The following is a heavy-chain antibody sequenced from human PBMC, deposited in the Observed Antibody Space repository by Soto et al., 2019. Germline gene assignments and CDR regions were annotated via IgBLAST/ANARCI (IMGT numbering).Heavy chain of an antibody. V-gene: IGHV3-21*01. Sequence: GGSLRLSCAASGFTFSRYSMNWFRQAPGKGLEWVSSISSTTNYIYYADSMKGRFTVSRDNAKNSVYLDMNSLSAEDTAVYYCARDRAGGPPIGHYYYGMTVWGQGTTVTVSS. J-gene: IGHJ6*02. CDR1: GFTFSRYS. D-gene: IGHD3-10*01. CDR3: ARDRAGGPPIGHYYYGMTV. CDR2: ISSTTNYI.